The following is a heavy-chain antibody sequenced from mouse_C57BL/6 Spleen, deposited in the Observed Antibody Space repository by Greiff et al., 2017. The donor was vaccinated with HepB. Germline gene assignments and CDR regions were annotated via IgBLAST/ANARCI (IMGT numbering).Heavy chain of an antibody. Sequence: QVQLQQSGAELVRPGASVKLSCKASGYTFTDYYINWVKQRPGQGLEWIARIYPGSGNTYYNEKFKGKATLTAEKSSSTAYMQLSSLTSEDSAVYFCARCHGYDPYYYAMDYWGQGTSVTVSS. CDR3: ARCHGYDPYYYAMDY. J-gene: IGHJ4*01. CDR2: IYPGSGNT. D-gene: IGHD2-2*01. CDR1: GYTFTDYY. V-gene: IGHV1-76*01.